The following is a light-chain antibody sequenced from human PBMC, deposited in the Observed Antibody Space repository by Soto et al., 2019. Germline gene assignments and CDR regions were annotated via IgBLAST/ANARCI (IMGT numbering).Light chain of an antibody. V-gene: IGKV1-17*01. Sequence: DIQMTQSRSSLSASVGYRVTITCRSSQCIRNDLGWYQQKPGKAPKRLIYAASSLQSWVPSRFSGSGSGTELTLTISSLQSEDFATYYCLKHNSYLLTFGGGTKVDIK. CDR1: QCIRND. CDR2: AAS. CDR3: LKHNSYLLT. J-gene: IGKJ4*01.